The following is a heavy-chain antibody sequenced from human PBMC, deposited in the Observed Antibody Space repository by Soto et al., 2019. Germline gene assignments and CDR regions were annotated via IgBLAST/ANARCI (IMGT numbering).Heavy chain of an antibody. Sequence: QITLKESGPTLVKPTQTLTLTCTFSGFSLSTSGVGVGWIRQPPGKALEWLALIYWDDDKRYSPSLKSRLTITKDTSKNQVVLTMTNIDPVDTATYYCAHSGIGGYANWGQGTLVTVSS. CDR1: GFSLSTSGVG. CDR2: IYWDDDK. J-gene: IGHJ4*02. V-gene: IGHV2-5*02. D-gene: IGHD5-12*01. CDR3: AHSGIGGYAN.